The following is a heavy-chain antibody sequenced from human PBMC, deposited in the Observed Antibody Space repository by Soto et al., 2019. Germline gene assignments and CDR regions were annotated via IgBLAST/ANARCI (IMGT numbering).Heavy chain of an antibody. J-gene: IGHJ4*01. Sequence: QGQLVQSGAEVKRPGASVKVSCKASGYTFTGYGISWVRQAPGQGLEWMGRINAYNDNTDYAQKLQGRVTLTTDTPASTAYMELRRLGSDDTAVYYWGSRIGSPCADLDYWGHGTLSPSPQ. CDR1: GYTFTGYG. D-gene: IGHD2-15*01. CDR2: INAYNDNT. V-gene: IGHV1-18*01. CDR3: GSRIGSPCADLDY.